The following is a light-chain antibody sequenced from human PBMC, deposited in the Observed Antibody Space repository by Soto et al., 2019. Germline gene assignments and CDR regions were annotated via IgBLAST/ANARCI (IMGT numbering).Light chain of an antibody. V-gene: IGLV1-40*01. CDR1: SSNIGSFYD. J-gene: IGLJ2*01. CDR2: GDN. Sequence: QSVLTQPPSVSGAPGQRVTIPCTGSSSNIGSFYDVHWYQQLPGTVPKLLIYGDNNRPSGVPDRFSGSKSGTSASLAITGLQPEDEAEYYCQSYDNSLSHVVFGGGTQLTVL. CDR3: QSYDNSLSHVV.